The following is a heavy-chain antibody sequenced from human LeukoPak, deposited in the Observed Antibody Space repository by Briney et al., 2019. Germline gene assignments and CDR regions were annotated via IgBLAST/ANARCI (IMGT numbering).Heavy chain of an antibody. CDR2: ISSSSSYI. CDR1: GFTFSSYS. V-gene: IGHV3-21*04. CDR3: AKHEAGAAGTSWWFDP. J-gene: IGHJ5*02. Sequence: GGSLRLSCAASGFTFSSYSMNWVRQAPGKGLEWVSSISSSSSYIYYADSVKGRFTISRDNAKNSLCLQMNSLRAEDTAVYYCAKHEAGAAGTSWWFDPWGQGTLVTVSS. D-gene: IGHD6-13*01.